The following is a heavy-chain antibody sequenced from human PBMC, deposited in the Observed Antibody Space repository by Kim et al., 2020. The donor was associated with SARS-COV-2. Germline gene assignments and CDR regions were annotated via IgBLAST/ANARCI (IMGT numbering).Heavy chain of an antibody. D-gene: IGHD4-17*01. V-gene: IGHV4-39*01. CDR3: ARTSTTVTSRFDF. Sequence: SHPSLKGRVTLSADTSKSQFSLKLTSVTAADTAVYYCARTSTTVTSRFDFWGQGILVTVSS. J-gene: IGHJ4*02.